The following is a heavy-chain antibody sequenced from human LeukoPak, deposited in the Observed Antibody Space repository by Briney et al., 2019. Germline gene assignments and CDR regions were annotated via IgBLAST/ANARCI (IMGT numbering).Heavy chain of an antibody. J-gene: IGHJ3*02. CDR3: ARNYYYDSSGGAFDI. V-gene: IGHV3-23*01. CDR2: SSGSDRRT. D-gene: IGHD3-22*01. CDR1: GFTFSSYG. Sequence: GGSLRLSCAASGFTFSSYGMHWVRQAPGKGLEWVSASSGSDRRTYYAVSVKGRFTISRDTFKNMLYLQMNSLRAEDTAVYYCARNYYYDSSGGAFDIWGQGTMVTVSS.